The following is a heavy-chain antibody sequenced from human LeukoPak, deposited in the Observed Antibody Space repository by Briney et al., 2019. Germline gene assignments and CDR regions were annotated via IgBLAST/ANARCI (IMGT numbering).Heavy chain of an antibody. CDR3: ARDPHYYDSSGYYYYYYGMDV. CDR2: IIPISGTA. J-gene: IGHJ6*02. V-gene: IGHV1-69*01. Sequence: GSSVKVSCKASGGTFSSYAISWVRQAPGQGLEWMGGIIPISGTANYAQKFQGRVTITADESTSTAYMELSSLRSEDTAVYYCARDPHYYDSSGYYYYYYGMDVWGQGTTVTVSS. CDR1: GGTFSSYA. D-gene: IGHD3-22*01.